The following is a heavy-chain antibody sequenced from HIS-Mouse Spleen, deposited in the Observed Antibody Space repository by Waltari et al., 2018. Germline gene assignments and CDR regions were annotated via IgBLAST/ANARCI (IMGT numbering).Heavy chain of an antibody. Sequence: QVQLQQWGAGLLKPSETLSLTCAVYGGSFSGYYWSWIRQPPGKGLEWSGEINHSGSTNYNPSLKIRVTISVDTSKNQFSLKLSSVTAADTAVYYCARGRAARDAFDIWGQGTMVTVSS. J-gene: IGHJ3*02. CDR2: INHSGST. CDR1: GGSFSGYY. D-gene: IGHD6-6*01. CDR3: ARGRAARDAFDI. V-gene: IGHV4-34*01.